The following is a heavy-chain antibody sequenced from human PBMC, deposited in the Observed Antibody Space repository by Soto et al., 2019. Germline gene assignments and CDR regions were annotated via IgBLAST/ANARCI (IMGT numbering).Heavy chain of an antibody. J-gene: IGHJ4*02. V-gene: IGHV3-53*02. Sequence: EVQLVETGGGLIQPGGSLRLSCAASGFTVSSNYMSWVRQAPGKGLEWVSVIYSGGSTYYADSVKGRFTISRDNSKNTLYLQMNSLRAEDTAVYYCARALYVIGGNSYYFDYWGQGTLVTVSS. D-gene: IGHD2-21*02. CDR3: ARALYVIGGNSYYFDY. CDR1: GFTVSSNY. CDR2: IYSGGST.